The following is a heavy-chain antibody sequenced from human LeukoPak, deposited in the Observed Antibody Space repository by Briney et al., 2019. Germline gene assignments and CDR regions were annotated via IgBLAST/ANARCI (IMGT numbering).Heavy chain of an antibody. CDR3: ARASVAGSYGMDV. V-gene: IGHV4-61*01. J-gene: IGHJ6*02. CDR1: GASVSSASY. CDR2: IYNGVNT. Sequence: SETLSLTCTVSGASVSSASYWTWIRQPPGKGVEWIAHIYNGVNTNYNPSLKSRVTISVDTSKNQFSLKLSSVTAADTAVYYCARASVAGSYGMDVWGQGTTVTVSS. D-gene: IGHD3-10*01.